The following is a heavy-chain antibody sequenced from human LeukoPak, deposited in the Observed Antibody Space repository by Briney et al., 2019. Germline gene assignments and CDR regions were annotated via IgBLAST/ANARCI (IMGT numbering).Heavy chain of an antibody. CDR3: ARDSGSWLFDY. Sequence: SETLSLTCTVSGGSISRYYWSWIRQPPGKGLEWIGYIYYSGSTNYNPSLKSRVTISVDTSKNQFSLKLSSVPAADTAVYYCARDSGSWLFDYWGQGTLVTVSS. D-gene: IGHD6-13*01. V-gene: IGHV4-59*01. CDR1: GGSISRYY. CDR2: IYYSGST. J-gene: IGHJ4*02.